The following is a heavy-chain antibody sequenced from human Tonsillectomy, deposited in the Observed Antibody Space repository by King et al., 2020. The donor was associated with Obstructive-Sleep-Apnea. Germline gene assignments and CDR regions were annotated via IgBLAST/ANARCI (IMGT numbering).Heavy chain of an antibody. CDR3: ARGFLQWMPRCGMDV. CDR1: GCTFDTYA. CDR2: ISYDGTIK. V-gene: IGHV3-30*04. Sequence: VQLVESGGGVVQPGRSLRLSCAASGCTFDTYAMHWVRQAPGKGLEPLSVISYDGTIKYYSDSVKGRFTISRDNPKNTLYLQMNSLRPDDTAVYYCARGFLQWMPRCGMDVWGQGTTVTVSS. J-gene: IGHJ6*02. D-gene: IGHD3-3*01.